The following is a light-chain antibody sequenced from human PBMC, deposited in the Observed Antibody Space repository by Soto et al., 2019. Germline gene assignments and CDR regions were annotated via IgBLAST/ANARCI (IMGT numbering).Light chain of an antibody. V-gene: IGLV1-47*01. CDR2: RSD. Sequence: QSVLTQPPSASGTPGQRVTISCSGSSSNIGSNHVYWYQQCPGMAPKLLMYRSDQRPTGVPDRFSGSKSGTSASLAISGLRSDDEADYYCSARDDILSGVVFGGGTKLTVL. CDR3: SARDDILSGVV. CDR1: SSNIGSNH. J-gene: IGLJ2*01.